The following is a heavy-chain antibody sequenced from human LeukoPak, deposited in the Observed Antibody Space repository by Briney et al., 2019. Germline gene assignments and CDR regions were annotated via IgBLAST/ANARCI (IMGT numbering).Heavy chain of an antibody. CDR3: AKSFSPNYGSGSYHFDY. V-gene: IGHV3-30*18. CDR2: ISYDGSNK. D-gene: IGHD3-10*01. CDR1: GFTFSSYG. J-gene: IGHJ4*02. Sequence: QTGGSLRLSCVASGFTFSSYGMHWVRQAPGKGLEWVAVISYDGSNKYYADSVKGRFTISRDNSKNTLYLQMNSLRAEDTAVYYCAKSFSPNYGSGSYHFDYWGQGTLVTVSS.